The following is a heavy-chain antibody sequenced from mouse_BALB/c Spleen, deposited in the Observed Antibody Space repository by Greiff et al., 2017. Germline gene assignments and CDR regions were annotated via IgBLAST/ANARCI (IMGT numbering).Heavy chain of an antibody. V-gene: IGHV5-6-4*01. CDR2: ISSGGSYT. D-gene: IGHD2-3*01. CDR3: TREPRDGYAGYFDV. CDR1: GFTFSSYT. Sequence: EVHLVESGGGLVKPGGSLKLSCAASGFTFSSYTMSWVRQTPEKRLEWVATISSGGSYTYYPDSVKGRFTISRDNAKNTLYLQMSSLKSEDTAMYYCTREPRDGYAGYFDVWGAGTTVTVSS. J-gene: IGHJ1*01.